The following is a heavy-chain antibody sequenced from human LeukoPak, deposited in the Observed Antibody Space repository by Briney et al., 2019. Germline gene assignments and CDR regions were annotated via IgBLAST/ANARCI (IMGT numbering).Heavy chain of an antibody. CDR1: GGSIRSYY. D-gene: IGHD3-10*01. Sequence: SETLSLTCTVSGGSIRSYYWSWIRQPAGKGLEWIGRIYTSGSTNYNPSLKSRVTMSVDTSKNQFSLRLTSVTAADTAVYYCARDNYYDSGCYLDPWGQGTLVTVSS. CDR3: ARDNYYDSGCYLDP. V-gene: IGHV4-4*07. CDR2: IYTSGST. J-gene: IGHJ5*02.